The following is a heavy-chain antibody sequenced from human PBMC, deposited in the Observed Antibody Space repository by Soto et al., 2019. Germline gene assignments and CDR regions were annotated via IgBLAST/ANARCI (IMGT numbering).Heavy chain of an antibody. D-gene: IGHD2-8*01. CDR1: GFTFSSYA. CDR3: AGVYYGGNSVNNY. Sequence: GGSLRLSCAASGFTFSSYALSWVRQAPGKGLEWVAATSYDASKKYYADSVKGRFTISRDNSKNTLDLQMNSLRADDTAVYYCAGVYYGGNSVNNYWGQGTLVTVSS. J-gene: IGHJ4*02. CDR2: TSYDASKK. V-gene: IGHV3-30-3*01.